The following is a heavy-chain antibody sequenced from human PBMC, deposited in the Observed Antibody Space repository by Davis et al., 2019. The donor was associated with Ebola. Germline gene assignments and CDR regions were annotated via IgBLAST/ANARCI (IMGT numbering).Heavy chain of an antibody. J-gene: IGHJ2*01. Sequence: GGSLRLSCAASGFIVSDKYMSWVRQAPGKGLEWVSVIYRDGRTYHADSVKGRFTISRDNSTNTVYLQMNSLRAEDTAVYYCTRHVSGDFWYFDLWGRGTLVTVSS. CDR2: IYRDGRT. CDR3: TRHVSGDFWYFDL. CDR1: GFIVSDKY. V-gene: IGHV3-53*01. D-gene: IGHD4-17*01.